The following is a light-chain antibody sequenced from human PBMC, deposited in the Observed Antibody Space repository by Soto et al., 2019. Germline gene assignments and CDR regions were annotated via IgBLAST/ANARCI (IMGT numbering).Light chain of an antibody. CDR2: AAS. Sequence: DIQMTQSPSSLSASVGDRVTLTCRASQSISSYLNWYQQKPGKAPKLLIYAASSLQSGVPSRFSGSASGTDFTLTIITLQPEDFSAYYCQQSYSAPHTFGGGTKVEIK. V-gene: IGKV1-39*01. J-gene: IGKJ4*01. CDR1: QSISSY. CDR3: QQSYSAPHT.